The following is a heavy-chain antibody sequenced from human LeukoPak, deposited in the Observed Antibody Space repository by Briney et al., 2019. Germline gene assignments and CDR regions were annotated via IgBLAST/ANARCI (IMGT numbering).Heavy chain of an antibody. V-gene: IGHV1-2*02. J-gene: IGHJ4*02. CDR3: ARSSGAQLIDY. Sequence: ASVKVSCKASGYTFTGYYMHWVRQAPGQGLEWMGWINPHSGGTNYAQKFQGRVTMTRDTSISTAYMELSRLRSDDTAVYYCARSSGAQLIDYWGQGTLVTVSS. D-gene: IGHD5-18*01. CDR1: GYTFTGYY. CDR2: INPHSGGT.